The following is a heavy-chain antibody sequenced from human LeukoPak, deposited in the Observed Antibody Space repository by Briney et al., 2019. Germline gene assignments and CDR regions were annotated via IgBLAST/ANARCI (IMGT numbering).Heavy chain of an antibody. J-gene: IGHJ4*02. Sequence: SVKVSCKASGYTFTSYGISWVRQAPGQGLEWMGRIIPILGIANYAQKFQGRVTITADKSTSTAYMELSSLRSEDTAVYYCAREGYCSSTSCYFDYWGQGTLVTVSS. CDR3: AREGYCSSTSCYFDY. CDR2: IIPILGIA. V-gene: IGHV1-69*04. D-gene: IGHD2-2*01. CDR1: GYTFTSYG.